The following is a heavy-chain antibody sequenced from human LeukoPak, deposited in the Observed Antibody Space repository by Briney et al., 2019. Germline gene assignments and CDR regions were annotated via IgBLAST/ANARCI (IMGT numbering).Heavy chain of an antibody. J-gene: IGHJ4*02. CDR1: GFSFSSYN. CDR2: INQDGREK. Sequence: GGSLRLSCAASGFSFSSYNMNWVRLAPGKGLEWVANINQDGREKYYVDSVKGRFTISRDNAKNSLYLQMNSLRAEDTAVYFCGSPRRGYWGQGTLVTVSS. CDR3: GSPRRGY. V-gene: IGHV3-7*01.